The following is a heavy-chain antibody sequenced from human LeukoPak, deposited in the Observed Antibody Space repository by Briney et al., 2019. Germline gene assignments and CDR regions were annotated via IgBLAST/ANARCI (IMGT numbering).Heavy chain of an antibody. Sequence: PGGSLRLSCAASGFTFSSYSMNWVRQAPGKGLEWVSVIYSGGSTYYAGSVKGRFTISRDNSKNTLYLQMNSLRAEDTAVYYCAKGFSSGWLDYWGQGTLVTVSS. V-gene: IGHV3-23*01. CDR3: AKGFSSGWLDY. CDR2: IYSGGST. CDR1: GFTFSSYS. J-gene: IGHJ4*02. D-gene: IGHD6-19*01.